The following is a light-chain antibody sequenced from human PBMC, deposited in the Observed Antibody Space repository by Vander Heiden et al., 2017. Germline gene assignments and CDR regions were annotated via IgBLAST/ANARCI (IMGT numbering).Light chain of an antibody. CDR2: TAS. CDR3: QQLNSYPRT. V-gene: IGKV1-9*01. CDR1: QGISSY. J-gene: IGKJ2*01. Sequence: IQLIYSPSFLSASVGDRVTITCRASQGISSYLAWYQQKPGKAPNLLIYTASTLQSGVPSRFSGSGSGTEFTLTISSLQPEDFATYYCQQLNSYPRTFGQGTKLEIK.